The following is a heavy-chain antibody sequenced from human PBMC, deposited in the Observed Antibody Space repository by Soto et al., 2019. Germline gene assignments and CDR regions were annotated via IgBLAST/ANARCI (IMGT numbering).Heavy chain of an antibody. J-gene: IGHJ6*02. CDR1: GFTVSSNY. V-gene: IGHV3-53*01. Sequence: GGSLRLSCAASGFTVSSNYMSWVRQAPGKGLEWVSVIYSGGSTYYADSVKGRFTISRDNSKNTLYLQMNSLRAEDTAVYYCARAAPDSPYYYDSSGYYYYYGMDVWGQGTTVTVS. CDR3: ARAAPDSPYYYDSSGYYYYYGMDV. D-gene: IGHD3-22*01. CDR2: IYSGGST.